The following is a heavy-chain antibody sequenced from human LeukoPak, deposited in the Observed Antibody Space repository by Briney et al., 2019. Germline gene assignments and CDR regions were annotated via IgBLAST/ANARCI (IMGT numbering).Heavy chain of an antibody. D-gene: IGHD1-26*01. CDR2: ISSTGSTT. Sequence: GGSLRLSCAASGFTFSSYEMNWVRQAPGEGQEWVSYISSTGSTTYYADSVKGRFTISRDNAKNSLYLQMNSLRAEDTAVYYCARVLSGTYLDYWGQGTLVTVSS. V-gene: IGHV3-48*03. J-gene: IGHJ4*02. CDR3: ARVLSGTYLDY. CDR1: GFTFSSYE.